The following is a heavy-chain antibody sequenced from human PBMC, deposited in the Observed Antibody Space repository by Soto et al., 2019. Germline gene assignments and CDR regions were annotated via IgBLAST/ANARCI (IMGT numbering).Heavy chain of an antibody. V-gene: IGHV3-30-3*01. CDR1: GFTFSSYA. Sequence: GGSLRLSCAASGFTFSSYAMHWVRQAPGKGLEWVAVISYDGSNKYYADSVKGRFTISRDNSKNTLYLQMNSLRAEDTAVYYCARNQPGYYYYGMDVWGQGTTVTVSS. CDR3: ARNQPGYYYYGMDV. J-gene: IGHJ6*02. CDR2: ISYDGSNK.